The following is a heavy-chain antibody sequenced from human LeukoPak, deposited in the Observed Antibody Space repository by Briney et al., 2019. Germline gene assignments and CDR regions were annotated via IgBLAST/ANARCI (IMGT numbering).Heavy chain of an antibody. CDR1: GGSFSGYY. D-gene: IGHD3-10*01. V-gene: IGHV4-34*01. Sequence: SETLSLTCAVYGGSFSGYYWSWIRQPPGKGLEWIGEINHSGSTNYNPSLKSRVTISVDTSKNQFSLKLSSVTAAGTAVYYCATSRGLHYFDYWGQGTLVTVSS. CDR2: INHSGST. J-gene: IGHJ4*02. CDR3: ATSRGLHYFDY.